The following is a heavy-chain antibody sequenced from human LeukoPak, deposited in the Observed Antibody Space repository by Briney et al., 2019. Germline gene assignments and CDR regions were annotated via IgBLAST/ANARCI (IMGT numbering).Heavy chain of an antibody. CDR1: GFTFSSYA. J-gene: IGHJ4*02. CDR2: ISYDGSNK. CDR3: ARGVVPAACFDY. D-gene: IGHD2-2*01. V-gene: IGHV3-30-3*01. Sequence: GRSLRLSCAASGFTFSSYATHWVRQAPGKGLEWVAVISYDGSNKYYADSVKGRFTISRDNSKNTLYLQMNSLRAEDTAVYYCARGVVPAACFDYWGQGTLVTVSS.